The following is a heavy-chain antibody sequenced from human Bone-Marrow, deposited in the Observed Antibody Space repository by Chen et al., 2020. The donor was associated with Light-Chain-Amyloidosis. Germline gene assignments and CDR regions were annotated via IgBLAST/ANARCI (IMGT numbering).Heavy chain of an antibody. V-gene: IGHV1-24*01. D-gene: IGHD2-2*01. CDR2: FDPEDSET. J-gene: IGHJ5*02. CDR3: VSQAHLRSTSSTWFDP. Sequence: QIQLVQSGTEVKKPGASVKVSCNISGSTLTDLPIHWVRQAPGKGLEWMGGFDPEDSETIYAQKFQGRVTMTEDTSTGKASMELTRLTYEDTAIYYCVSQAHLRSTSSTWFDPWGQGTLLTVSS. CDR1: GSTLTDLP.